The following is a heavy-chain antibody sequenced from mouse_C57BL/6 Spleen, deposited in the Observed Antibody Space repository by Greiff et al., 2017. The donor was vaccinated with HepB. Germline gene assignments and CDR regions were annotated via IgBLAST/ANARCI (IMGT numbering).Heavy chain of an antibody. D-gene: IGHD3-2*02. CDR3: ARDRLLTFDY. CDR1: GFNIKDYY. V-gene: IGHV14-2*01. CDR2: IDPEDGKT. Sequence: EVQLQQSGAELVKPGASVKLSCTASGFNIKDYYMHWVKQRTEQGLEWIGRIDPEDGKTKYAPKFQGKATITADTSSNTAYLQLSSLTSEDTAVYYCARDRLLTFDYWGQGTTLTVSS. J-gene: IGHJ2*01.